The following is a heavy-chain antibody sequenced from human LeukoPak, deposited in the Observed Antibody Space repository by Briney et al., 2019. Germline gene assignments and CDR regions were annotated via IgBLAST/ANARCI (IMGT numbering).Heavy chain of an antibody. CDR2: IYYSGST. D-gene: IGHD3-3*01. J-gene: IGHJ4*02. V-gene: IGHV4-59*01. CDR1: GGSISSYY. CDR3: ARAEDFWSGYQFDY. Sequence: SETLSLTCTVSGGSISSYYWSWIRQPPGKGLEWIGYIYYSGSTNYNPSLKSRVTISVDTSKNQFSLKLSSVTAADTAVYYCARAEDFWSGYQFDYWGQGTLVTVSS.